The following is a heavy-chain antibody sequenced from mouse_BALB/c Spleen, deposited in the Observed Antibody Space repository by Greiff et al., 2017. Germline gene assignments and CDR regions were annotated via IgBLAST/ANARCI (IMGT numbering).Heavy chain of an antibody. J-gene: IGHJ3*01. CDR1: GYTFTSYW. CDR3: TRSWDWFAY. CDR2: IYPSDSYT. V-gene: IGHV1-69*02. Sequence: QVQLQQPGAELVRPGASVKLSCKASGYTFTSYWINWVKQRPGQGLEWIGNIYPSDSYTNYNQKFKDKATLTVDKSSSTAYMQLSSPTSEDSAVYYCTRSWDWFAYWGQGTLVTVSA. D-gene: IGHD4-1*01.